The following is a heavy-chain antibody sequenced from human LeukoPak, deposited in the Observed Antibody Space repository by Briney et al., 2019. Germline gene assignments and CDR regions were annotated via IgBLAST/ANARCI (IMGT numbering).Heavy chain of an antibody. D-gene: IGHD5-24*01. V-gene: IGHV3-53*04. CDR3: ASSLSRDGYNYYFDY. CDR2: IYSGGST. Sequence: GGSLRLSCAASGFTVSSNYMSWVRQAPGKGLEWVSVIYSGGSTYYADSVKGRFTISRHNSKNTLYLQMNSLRAEDTAVYYCASSLSRDGYNYYFDYWGRGTLVTVSS. J-gene: IGHJ4*02. CDR1: GFTVSSNY.